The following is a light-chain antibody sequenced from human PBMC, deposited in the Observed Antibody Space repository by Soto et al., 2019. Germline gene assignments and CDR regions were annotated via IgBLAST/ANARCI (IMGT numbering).Light chain of an antibody. J-gene: IGKJ4*01. V-gene: IGKV3-15*01. CDR3: QEYDKWPPT. CDR2: DAS. CDR1: QSISSK. Sequence: EIVMTQSPATLSVSPGERATLSCTASQSISSKSAWYQQRPGQAPRLLIFDASTRATGVPVRFRGSGSGTEFTLTISGLQSEDFAVYCCQEYDKWPPTFGGGTKVEIK.